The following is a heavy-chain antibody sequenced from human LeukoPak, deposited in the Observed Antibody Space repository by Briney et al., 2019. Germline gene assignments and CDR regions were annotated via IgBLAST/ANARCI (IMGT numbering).Heavy chain of an antibody. D-gene: IGHD2-2*01. CDR2: ISDSGGST. CDR1: GFTFSSYA. CDR3: AKDASRRPSDY. Sequence: GGSLRLSCAASGFTFSSYAMNWFRQAPGKGLEWVSFISDSGGSTYYGESVKGRFTISRVNSKNTLYLQMSSLRAEDTAIYYCAKDASRRPSDYWGPGTLVTVSS. J-gene: IGHJ4*02. V-gene: IGHV3-23*01.